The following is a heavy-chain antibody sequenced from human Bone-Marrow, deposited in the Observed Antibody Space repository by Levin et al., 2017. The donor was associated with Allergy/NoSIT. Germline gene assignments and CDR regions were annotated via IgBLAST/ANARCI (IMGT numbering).Heavy chain of an antibody. CDR1: GVSMSSYY. V-gene: IGHV4-4*07. CDR3: ARVVDQGWFDP. CDR2: VYTDGSA. D-gene: IGHD2-2*01. J-gene: IGHJ5*02. Sequence: SETLSLTCTVSGVSMSSYYWSWIRQAAGKGLEWIGRVYTDGSANYNPSLDSRVSMSVDTSKNHLPLRLTSVPAAEPAVYYGARVVDQGWFDPWGPGTQVTVSS.